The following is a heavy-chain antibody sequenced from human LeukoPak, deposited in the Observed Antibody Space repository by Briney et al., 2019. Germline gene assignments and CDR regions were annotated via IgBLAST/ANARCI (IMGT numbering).Heavy chain of an antibody. CDR2: IRQDGGEK. D-gene: IGHD6-13*01. CDR1: GFTFTSYW. CDR3: ARDGTAPGLYSDL. J-gene: IGHJ4*01. Sequence: GGSLRLSCAVSGFTFTSYWMNWVRQAPGKGLEWVASIRQDGGEKSYVDSVKGRFTISRDNTKDSLYLQMSSLRAEDTAVYYCARDGTAPGLYSDLWGQGTLVTVSS. V-gene: IGHV3-7*01.